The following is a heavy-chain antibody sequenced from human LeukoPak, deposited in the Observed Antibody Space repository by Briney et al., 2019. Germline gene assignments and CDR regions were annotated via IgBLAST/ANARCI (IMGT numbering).Heavy chain of an antibody. J-gene: IGHJ4*02. CDR3: ARVVSVDTAMVFDY. CDR2: INHSGST. Sequence: SETLSLTCAVYGGSFSGYYWSWIRQPPGKGLEWIGEINHSGSTNYNPSLKSRVTISVDTSKNQFSLKLSFVTAADTAVYYCARVVSVDTAMVFDYWGQGTLVTVSS. V-gene: IGHV4-34*01. CDR1: GGSFSGYY. D-gene: IGHD5-18*01.